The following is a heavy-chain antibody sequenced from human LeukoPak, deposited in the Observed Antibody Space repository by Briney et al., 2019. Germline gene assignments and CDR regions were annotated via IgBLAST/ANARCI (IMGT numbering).Heavy chain of an antibody. Sequence: EASVKVSCKASGGTFSSYAISWVRQAPGQGLEWMGRIIPIFGIANYAQKFQGRVTITADKSTSTAYMELSSLRSEDTAVYYCASGRVNSYGLYYFDYWGQGTLVTVSS. CDR2: IIPIFGIA. CDR1: GGTFSSYA. J-gene: IGHJ4*02. D-gene: IGHD5-18*01. V-gene: IGHV1-69*04. CDR3: ASGRVNSYGLYYFDY.